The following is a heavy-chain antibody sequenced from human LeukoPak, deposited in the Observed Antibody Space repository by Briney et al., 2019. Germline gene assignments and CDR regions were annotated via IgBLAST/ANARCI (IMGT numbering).Heavy chain of an antibody. J-gene: IGHJ4*02. V-gene: IGHV3-23*01. CDR3: ARVDDLVDTAMVNYY. D-gene: IGHD5-18*01. CDR2: ISAGGETT. Sequence: PGRSLRLSCAASRFRFSTFPMGWVRQAPGKGLEWVSGISAGGETTFYADSVRGRLTISRDNSKNTLYLQMNSLRADDTAVYYCARVDDLVDTAMVNYYWGQGTLVTVSS. CDR1: RFRFSTFP.